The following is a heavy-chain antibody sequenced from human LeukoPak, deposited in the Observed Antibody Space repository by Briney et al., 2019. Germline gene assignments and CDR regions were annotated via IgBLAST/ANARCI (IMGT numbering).Heavy chain of an antibody. CDR2: ISSSGSTI. CDR3: AREADSSGYYHGYY. D-gene: IGHD3-22*01. Sequence: GGSLRLSCAASGFTFSSYEMNWVRQAPGKGLEWVSYISSSGSTIYYADSVKGRFTISRDNAKNSLYLQMNSLRAEDTAVYYCAREADSSGYYHGYYWGQGTLVTVSS. J-gene: IGHJ4*02. V-gene: IGHV3-48*03. CDR1: GFTFSSYE.